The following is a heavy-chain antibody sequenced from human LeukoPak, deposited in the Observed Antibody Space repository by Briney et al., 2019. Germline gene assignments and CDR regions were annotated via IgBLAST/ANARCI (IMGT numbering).Heavy chain of an antibody. CDR1: GGSFSGYY. Sequence: SETLSLTCAVYGGSFSGYYWSWIRQPPGKGLEWIGEISHSGSTNYNPSLKSRVTISVDTSKNQFSLKLSSVTAADTAVYYCARGVPIVVVPAAVVVAATSVLSGMDVWGQGTTVTVSS. V-gene: IGHV4-34*01. J-gene: IGHJ6*02. CDR2: ISHSGST. CDR3: ARGVPIVVVPAAVVVAATSVLSGMDV. D-gene: IGHD2-2*01.